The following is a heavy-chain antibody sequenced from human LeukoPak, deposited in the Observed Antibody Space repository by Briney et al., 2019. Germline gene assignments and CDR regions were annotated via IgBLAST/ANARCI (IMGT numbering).Heavy chain of an antibody. CDR3: ARDPVDSGSYYFDY. D-gene: IGHD1-26*01. CDR1: GFTFSSYG. V-gene: IGHV3-30*03. J-gene: IGHJ4*02. CDR2: ISYDGSNI. Sequence: GRSLRLSCAASGFTFSSYGMHWVRQAPGNGLAWVAVISYDGSNIYYGDSVKGRFTISRDNSKNTLYLQMNSLRAEDTAVYYCARDPVDSGSYYFDYWGQGTLVTVSS.